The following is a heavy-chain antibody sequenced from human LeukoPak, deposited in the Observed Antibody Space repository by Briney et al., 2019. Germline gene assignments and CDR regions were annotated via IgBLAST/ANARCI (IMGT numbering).Heavy chain of an antibody. J-gene: IGHJ6*04. Sequence: PGGSLRLSCAASGFSFSSHGMNWVRQGPGKGLEWVSGISSSGDITYYEDSVKGRFTISRDNSKNTLYLQMNSLRAEDTAVYYCAELGITMIGGVWGKGTTVTISS. CDR2: ISSSGDIT. D-gene: IGHD3-10*02. V-gene: IGHV3-23*01. CDR1: GFSFSSHG. CDR3: AELGITMIGGV.